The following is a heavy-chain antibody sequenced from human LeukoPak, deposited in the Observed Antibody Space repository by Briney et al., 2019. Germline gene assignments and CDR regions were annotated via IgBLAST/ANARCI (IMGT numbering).Heavy chain of an antibody. CDR2: ISGSGGST. CDR3: ARDNYYGSGSYGFDY. J-gene: IGHJ4*02. D-gene: IGHD3-10*01. CDR1: GFTFSSYA. V-gene: IGHV3-23*01. Sequence: GGSLRLSCAASGFTFSSYAMSWVRQAPGKGLEWVSAISGSGGSTYYADSVKGRFTISRDNSKNSLYLQMNSLRAEDTAVYYCARDNYYGSGSYGFDYWGQGTLVTVSS.